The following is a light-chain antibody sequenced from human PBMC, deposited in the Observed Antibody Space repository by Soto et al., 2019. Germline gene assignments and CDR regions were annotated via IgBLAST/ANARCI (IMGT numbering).Light chain of an antibody. CDR1: SSDVGSYNF. CDR2: EVT. J-gene: IGLJ1*01. V-gene: IGLV2-23*02. CDR3: CSYAGTSSYV. Sequence: QSALTQPASVSGSPGQSITISCAGTSSDVGSYNFVSWYQQHPGRAPKLMIYEVTKRPSGVSSRFSGSKSGNTASLTISELQAEDEADYYCCSYAGTSSYVFGTGTKVTVL.